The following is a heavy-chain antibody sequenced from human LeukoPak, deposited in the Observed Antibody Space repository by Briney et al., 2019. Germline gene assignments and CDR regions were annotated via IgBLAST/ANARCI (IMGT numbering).Heavy chain of an antibody. Sequence: SQTLSLTCALSGDSVSSNSVAWNWNRQSPSRGLEWLGRTYYRSKWYNDYAVSVKSRISINPDTSTNQFSLDLNFVTPEDTAIYYCARDLGSITRSNWLDPWGQGTLVTVSS. J-gene: IGHJ5*02. V-gene: IGHV6-1*01. CDR3: ARDLGSITRSNWLDP. D-gene: IGHD1-26*01. CDR1: GDSVSSNSVA. CDR2: TYYRSKWYN.